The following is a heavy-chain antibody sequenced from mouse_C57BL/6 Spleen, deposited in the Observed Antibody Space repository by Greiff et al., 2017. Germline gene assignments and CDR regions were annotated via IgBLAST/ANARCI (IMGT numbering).Heavy chain of an antibody. Sequence: QVQLQQSGAELVRPGASVKLSCTASGFNIKDDYMHWVKQRPGQGLEWIGEIDPSDSYTNYNQKFKGKSTLTVDKSSSTAYMQLSSLTSEDSAVYYCARRSYYFDYWGQGTTLTVSS. CDR1: GFNIKDDY. J-gene: IGHJ2*01. CDR2: IDPSDSYT. CDR3: ARRSYYFDY. V-gene: IGHV1-69*01.